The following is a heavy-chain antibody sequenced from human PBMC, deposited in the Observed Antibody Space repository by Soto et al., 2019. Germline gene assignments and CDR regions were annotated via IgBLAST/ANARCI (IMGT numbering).Heavy chain of an antibody. D-gene: IGHD3-10*01. J-gene: IGHJ4*02. V-gene: IGHV4-39*01. Sequence: SETLSLTCTVSGGSISSSGYYWGWIRQPPGKGLEWIGNIYYSGSTNYNPSLKSRVTTSVDTSKNQFSLKVSSVTAADTAVYYCARRSYYGSGSIFDYWGQGTLVTVSS. CDR2: IYYSGST. CDR1: GGSISSSGYY. CDR3: ARRSYYGSGSIFDY.